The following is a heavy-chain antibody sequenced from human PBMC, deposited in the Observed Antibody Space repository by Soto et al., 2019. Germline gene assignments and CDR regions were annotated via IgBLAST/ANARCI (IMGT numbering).Heavy chain of an antibody. J-gene: IGHJ6*03. Sequence: GSLRLSCAASGFTFSSYAMSWVRQAPGKGLEWVSYISGSGSSTYYADSVKGRFTISRDNAKNSLYLQMTSLRAEDTAVYYCARYKGYCSGGSCYYYYYMDVWGKGTTVTVSS. V-gene: IGHV3-48*01. CDR2: ISGSGSST. D-gene: IGHD2-15*01. CDR1: GFTFSSYA. CDR3: ARYKGYCSGGSCYYYYYMDV.